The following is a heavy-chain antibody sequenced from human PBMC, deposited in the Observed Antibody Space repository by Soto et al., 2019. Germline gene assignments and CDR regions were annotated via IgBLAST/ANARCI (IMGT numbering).Heavy chain of an antibody. CDR2: INPSGGGT. CDR1: GYTFTNYY. D-gene: IGHD3-22*01. V-gene: IGHV1-46*01. CDR3: AREFYYDSSGSNDAFDI. J-gene: IGHJ3*02. Sequence: ASVKVSCKASGYTFTNYYMHWVRQAPGQGLEWMGIINPSGGGTTYPQKFQGRVTMIRDTSTSTVYMELSSLTSEDTAVYYCAREFYYDSSGSNDAFDIWGQGTLVTV.